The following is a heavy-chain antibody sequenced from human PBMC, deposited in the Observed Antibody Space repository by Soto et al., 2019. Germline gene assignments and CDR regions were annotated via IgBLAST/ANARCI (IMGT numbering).Heavy chain of an antibody. CDR1: GFTFSSYA. V-gene: IGHV3-30-3*01. D-gene: IGHD1-26*01. J-gene: IGHJ4*02. CDR2: ISYDGSNK. Sequence: QVQLVESGGGVVQPGRSLRLSCAASGFTFSSYAMHWVRQAPGKGLEWVAVISYDGSNKYYADSVKGRFTISRDNSKNTLYLQMNSLRAEDTAVYYCARDIIVGAGPHGYWGQGTLVTVSS. CDR3: ARDIIVGAGPHGY.